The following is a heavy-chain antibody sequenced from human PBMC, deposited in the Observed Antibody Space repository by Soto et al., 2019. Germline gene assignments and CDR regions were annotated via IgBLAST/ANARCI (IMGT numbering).Heavy chain of an antibody. CDR3: ARDRWGYCSGGSCYSADY. D-gene: IGHD2-15*01. CDR1: GGTFSSYA. CDR2: IIPILGTA. J-gene: IGHJ4*02. V-gene: IGHV1-69*12. Sequence: QVQLVQSGAEVKKPGSSVKVSCKASGGTFSSYAISWVRQAPGQGLEWMGGIIPILGTANYAQKFQGRVTITADESTSTAYMELSSLRSEDTAVYYCARDRWGYCSGGSCYSADYWGQGTLVTVSS.